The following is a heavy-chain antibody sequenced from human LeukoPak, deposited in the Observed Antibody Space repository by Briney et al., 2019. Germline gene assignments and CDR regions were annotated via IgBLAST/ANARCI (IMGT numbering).Heavy chain of an antibody. CDR1: GGSFSGYY. CDR2: INHSGST. D-gene: IGHD3-9*01. CDR3: ARDAYTATGYYPY. V-gene: IGHV4-34*01. J-gene: IGHJ4*02. Sequence: SETLSLTCAVYGGSFSGYYWSWIRQPPGKGLEWIGEINHSGSTNYNPSLKSRVTISVDTSKNRFSLKLSSVTAADTAVYYCARDAYTATGYYPYWGQGTLVTVSS.